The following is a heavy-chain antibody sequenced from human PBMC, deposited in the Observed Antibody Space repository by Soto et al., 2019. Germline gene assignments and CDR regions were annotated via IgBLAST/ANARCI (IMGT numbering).Heavy chain of an antibody. D-gene: IGHD5-18*01. J-gene: IGHJ6*03. CDR1: GGSISSSSYY. V-gene: IGHV4-39*01. Sequence: SETLSLTCTVSGGSISSSSYYWGWIRQPPGKGLEWIGSIYYSVSTYYNPSLKSRVTISVDTSKNQFSLKLSSVTAADTAVYYCAWIFGYSYGYSFGDYYYYYMDVWGKGTTVTVSS. CDR2: IYYSVST. CDR3: AWIFGYSYGYSFGDYYYYYMDV.